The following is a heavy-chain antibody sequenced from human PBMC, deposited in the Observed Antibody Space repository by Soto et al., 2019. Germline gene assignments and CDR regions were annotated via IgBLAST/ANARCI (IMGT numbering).Heavy chain of an antibody. Sequence: SETLSLTCAVYGGSFSGYYWSWIRQPPGKGLEWIGEINHSGSTNYNPSLKSRVTISVDTSKNQFSLKLSSVTAADTAVYYCARSAVVPAATGLSYNWFDPWGQGTQVTVSS. CDR1: GGSFSGYY. CDR3: ARSAVVPAATGLSYNWFDP. J-gene: IGHJ5*02. D-gene: IGHD2-2*01. CDR2: INHSGST. V-gene: IGHV4-34*01.